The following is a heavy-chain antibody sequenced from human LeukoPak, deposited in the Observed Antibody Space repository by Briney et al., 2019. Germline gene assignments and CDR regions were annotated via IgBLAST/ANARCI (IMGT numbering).Heavy chain of an antibody. J-gene: IGHJ3*02. CDR1: GFTFSSYG. V-gene: IGHV3-33*06. Sequence: GGSLRLSCAASGFTFSSYGMHWVRQAPGKGLEWVAVIWYDGSNKYYADSVKGRFTISGDNSKNTLYLQMNSLRAEDTAVYCCAKTTIVGVTVDAFDIWGQGTMVTVSS. D-gene: IGHD1-26*01. CDR2: IWYDGSNK. CDR3: AKTTIVGVTVDAFDI.